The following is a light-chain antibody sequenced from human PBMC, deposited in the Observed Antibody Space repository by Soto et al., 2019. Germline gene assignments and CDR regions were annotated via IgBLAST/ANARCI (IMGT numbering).Light chain of an antibody. J-gene: IGLJ2*01. CDR3: SAYAGSSTWV. CDR2: EVY. CDR1: SSDVGGYNY. V-gene: IGLV2-8*01. Sequence: QSAPTQPPSASGSPGQSVTFSCTGNSSDVGGYNYVSWYQQYPGKAPKLMIYEVYKRHSGVPDRFSGSKSGNTASLTVSGLQPEDEADYYCSAYAGSSTWVFGGGTQLTVL.